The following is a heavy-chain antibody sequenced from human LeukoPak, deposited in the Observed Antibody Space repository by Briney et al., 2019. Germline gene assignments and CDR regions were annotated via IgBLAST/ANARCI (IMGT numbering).Heavy chain of an antibody. D-gene: IGHD5-18*01. J-gene: IGHJ4*02. CDR3: ASKMDTAMPN. V-gene: IGHV3-7*01. Sequence: GGSLRLSCAASGFTFSSYWMSWVRQAPGKGLEWVANIKQDGSEKYYVDSVKGRFTISRDNAKNSLYLQMNSLRAEDTAVYYWASKMDTAMPNWGQGTLVTVPS. CDR1: GFTFSSYW. CDR2: IKQDGSEK.